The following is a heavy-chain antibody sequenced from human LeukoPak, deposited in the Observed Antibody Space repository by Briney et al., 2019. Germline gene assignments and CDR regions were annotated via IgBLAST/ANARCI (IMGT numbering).Heavy chain of an antibody. J-gene: IGHJ4*02. V-gene: IGHV4-59*12. Sequence: SETLSLTCTVPGGSISSYYWSWIRQPPGKGLEWIGSIYYSGSTYYNPSLKSRVTISVDTSKNQFSLKLSSVTAADTAVYYCARDRKAYYDSSGPNYWGQGTLVTVSS. CDR3: ARDRKAYYDSSGPNY. D-gene: IGHD3-22*01. CDR1: GGSISSYY. CDR2: IYYSGST.